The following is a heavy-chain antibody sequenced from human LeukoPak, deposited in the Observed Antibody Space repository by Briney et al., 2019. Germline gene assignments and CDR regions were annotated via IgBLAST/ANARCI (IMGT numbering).Heavy chain of an antibody. CDR1: GFTFSGSA. D-gene: IGHD4-23*01. V-gene: IGHV3-73*01. CDR3: TRLSGGKDY. J-gene: IGHJ4*02. Sequence: GGSLRLSCAASGFTFSGSAMPWVRQASGKGLEWVGRIRSKANSYATAYAASVKGRFTISRDDSKNTAYLQMNSLKTEDTAVYYCTRLSGGKDYWGQGTLVTVSS. CDR2: IRSKANSYAT.